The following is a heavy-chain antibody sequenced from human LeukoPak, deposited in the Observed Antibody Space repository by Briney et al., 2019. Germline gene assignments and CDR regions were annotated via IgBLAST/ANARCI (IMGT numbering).Heavy chain of an antibody. Sequence: SETLSLTCTVFGGSISSYYWSWIRQPAGKGLEWIGRMYTSGSTNYNPSLKSRVTMSVDTSKNRFSLKLSSVTAADTAVYYCARDTGYYFGSGNYLSYFDYWGQGTLVTVSS. CDR3: ARDTGYYFGSGNYLSYFDY. CDR1: GGSISSYY. V-gene: IGHV4-4*07. CDR2: MYTSGST. J-gene: IGHJ4*02. D-gene: IGHD3-10*01.